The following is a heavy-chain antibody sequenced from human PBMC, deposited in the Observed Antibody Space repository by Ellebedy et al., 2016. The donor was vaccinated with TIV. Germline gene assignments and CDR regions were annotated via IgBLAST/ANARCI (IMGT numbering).Heavy chain of an antibody. CDR1: GFTFSSYD. V-gene: IGHV3-13*01. D-gene: IGHD2-21*01. Sequence: GESLKISCAASGFTFSSYDMHWVRQGTGKGLEWVSAIGTAGDTYYPGPVKGRFTISRENAKNSLYLQITSLRAEDTAVYYCARVRFGDTAVDYWGQGTLVTVPS. CDR3: ARVRFGDTAVDY. CDR2: IGTAGDT. J-gene: IGHJ4*03.